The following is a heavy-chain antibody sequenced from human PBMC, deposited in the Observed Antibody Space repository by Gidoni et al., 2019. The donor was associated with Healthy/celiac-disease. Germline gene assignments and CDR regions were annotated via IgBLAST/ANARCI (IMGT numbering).Heavy chain of an antibody. J-gene: IGHJ4*02. CDR1: GFTFSSYA. CDR2: ISGSGGST. CDR3: AKDPPYYYDSSGYYTTFDY. D-gene: IGHD3-22*01. Sequence: EVQLLESGGGLVQPGGSLRLSCAASGFTFSSYAMSWVRQAPGKGLEWVSAISGSGGSTYYADSVKGRFTISRDNSKNTLYLQMNSLRAEDTAVYYCAKDPPYYYDSSGYYTTFDYWGQGTLVTVSS. V-gene: IGHV3-23*01.